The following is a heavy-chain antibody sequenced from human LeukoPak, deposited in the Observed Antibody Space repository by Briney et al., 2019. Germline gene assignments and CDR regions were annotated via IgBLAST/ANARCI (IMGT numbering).Heavy chain of an antibody. CDR2: IYHTGTT. D-gene: IGHD3-10*01. J-gene: IGHJ4*02. CDR1: GNSISSGYY. CDR3: ARKGRGPYGSVNGYFDY. V-gene: IGHV4-38-2*02. Sequence: SETLSLTCTVSGNSISSGYYWGWIRQPPGKGLEWIGIIYHTGTTYCNSSLKSRVTISVDTSKNQFSLKLNFVTAADTAVYYCARKGRGPYGSVNGYFDYWGQGTLVTVSS.